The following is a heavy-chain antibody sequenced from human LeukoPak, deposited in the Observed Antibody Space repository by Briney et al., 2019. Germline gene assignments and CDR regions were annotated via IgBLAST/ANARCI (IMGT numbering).Heavy chain of an antibody. CDR1: GGSISSGGYY. V-gene: IGHV4-31*03. J-gene: IGHJ4*02. Sequence: PSETLSLTCTVSGGSISSGGYYWSWIRQHPGKGLEWIGYIYYSGSTYYNPSLKSRVTISVDTSKNQFSLKLSSVTAADTAVYYCARNIQLWPQVWAYWGQGTLVTVSS. CDR2: IYYSGST. CDR3: ARNIQLWPQVWAY. D-gene: IGHD5-18*01.